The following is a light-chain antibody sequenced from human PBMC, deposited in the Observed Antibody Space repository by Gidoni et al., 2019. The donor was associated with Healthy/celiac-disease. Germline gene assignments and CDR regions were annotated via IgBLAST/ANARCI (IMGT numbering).Light chain of an antibody. CDR3: QQYSLA. CDR2: DAS. CDR1: QSISSW. J-gene: IGKJ1*01. Sequence: DIQMTQSPSTLSASVGDRVTITCRASQSISSWLAWYQQKPGKAPKLLIYDASSLESGVPSRFSGSGSGTEFTLTISSLQPDDFATYYCQQYSLAFXXXTKVEIK. V-gene: IGKV1-5*01.